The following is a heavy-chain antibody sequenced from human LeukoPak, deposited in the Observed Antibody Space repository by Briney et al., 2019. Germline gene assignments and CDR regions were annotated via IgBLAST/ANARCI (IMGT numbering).Heavy chain of an antibody. Sequence: PSETLSLTCTVSGGSISSYYWSRIRQPPGKGLEWIGYIYYSGSTNYNPSLKSRVTISVDTSKNQFSLKLSSVTAADTAVYYCARCPPGSCSRADYWGQGTLVTVSS. CDR3: ARCPPGSCSRADY. J-gene: IGHJ4*02. CDR2: IYYSGST. CDR1: GGSISSYY. V-gene: IGHV4-59*01. D-gene: IGHD2-15*01.